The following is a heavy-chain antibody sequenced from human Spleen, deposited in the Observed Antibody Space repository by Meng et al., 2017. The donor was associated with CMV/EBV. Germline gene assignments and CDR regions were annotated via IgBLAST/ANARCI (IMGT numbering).Heavy chain of an antibody. V-gene: IGHV2-70*12. J-gene: IGHJ4*02. CDR3: AQSLDHDSIDY. D-gene: IGHD3-3*01. CDR2: IDWDDDK. Sequence: SGPTRVKPTQTLTLTCTFSGFSLTTGGMCVTWVRQPPGKALEWLALIDWDDDKYYSTSLKTRLTISKDSSKNKVVLTMTNMDPADTGTYYCAQSLDHDSIDYWGQGTLVTVSS. CDR1: GFSLTTGGMC.